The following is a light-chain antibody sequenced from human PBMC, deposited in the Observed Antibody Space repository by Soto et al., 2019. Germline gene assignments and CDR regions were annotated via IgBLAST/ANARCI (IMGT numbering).Light chain of an antibody. Sequence: DVQITQSPSTPSASVGDRVTITFRASQSISSWLAWYEQKPGKAPKLLIYDASSLESGVPSMFSGSGSATEFTLTISSLQPDDFATYYCQQYNNYWTFGQGTKVDI. J-gene: IGKJ1*01. CDR3: QQYNNYWT. CDR1: QSISSW. CDR2: DAS. V-gene: IGKV1-5*01.